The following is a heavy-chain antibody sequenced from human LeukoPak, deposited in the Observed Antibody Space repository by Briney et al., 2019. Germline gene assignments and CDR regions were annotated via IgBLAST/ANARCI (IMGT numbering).Heavy chain of an antibody. Sequence: SETLSLTCTVSGGSISSSSDYWGWIRQPPGKGLEWIGEINHSGSTNYNPSLKSRVTISVDTSKNQFSLKLSSVTAADTAVYYCARGHDYGVAWFQHWGQGTLVTVSS. D-gene: IGHD4-17*01. CDR2: INHSGST. J-gene: IGHJ1*01. CDR1: GGSISSSSDY. V-gene: IGHV4-39*07. CDR3: ARGHDYGVAWFQH.